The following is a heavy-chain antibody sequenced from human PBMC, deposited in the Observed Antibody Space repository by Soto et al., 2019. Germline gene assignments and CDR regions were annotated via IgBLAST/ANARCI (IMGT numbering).Heavy chain of an antibody. J-gene: IGHJ6*02. CDR3: ARGGYYDSSGARNYHYYGMDV. Sequence: ASVKVSCKASGYSFSSYGITWVRQAPGQGLEWLGWISPYNDDTKYAQRLQGRVTMTTDTSTRTAYMNIRGLRSDNTAIYYCARGGYYDSSGARNYHYYGMDVWGQGTTVTVSS. CDR1: GYSFSSYG. V-gene: IGHV1-18*01. CDR2: ISPYNDDT. D-gene: IGHD3-22*01.